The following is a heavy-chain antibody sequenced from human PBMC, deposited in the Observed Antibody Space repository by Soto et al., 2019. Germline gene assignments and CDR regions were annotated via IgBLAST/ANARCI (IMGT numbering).Heavy chain of an antibody. CDR1: GGSISSGGYY. CDR2: IYYSGST. J-gene: IGHJ5*02. CDR3: ARELGFCSGGSCYPGWFDP. D-gene: IGHD2-15*01. Sequence: QVQLQESGPGLVKPSQTLSLTCTVSGGSISSGGYYWSWIRQHPGKGLEWIGYIYYSGSTYYNPSLKIRFTISVDTSNKQFSLNLSSVTAADTAVYYCARELGFCSGGSCYPGWFDPWGQGTLVTVSS. V-gene: IGHV4-31*03.